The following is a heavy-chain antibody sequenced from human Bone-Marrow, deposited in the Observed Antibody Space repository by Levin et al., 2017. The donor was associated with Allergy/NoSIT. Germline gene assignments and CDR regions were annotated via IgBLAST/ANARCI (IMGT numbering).Heavy chain of an antibody. D-gene: IGHD3-3*01. CDR1: GYTFSNND. J-gene: IGHJ6*03. V-gene: IGHV1-18*01. CDR3: AKSGPIVSTGILAWGPEKINFYFYMDV. Sequence: GESLKISCKASGYTFSNNDITWVRQAPGQGLEWMGWISGYNRNTVYAQNFQGRVTMTTDTSTSTAYMELRSLRSDDTAVYYCAKSGPIVSTGILAWGPEKINFYFYMDVWGTGTTVAVSS. CDR2: ISGYNRNT.